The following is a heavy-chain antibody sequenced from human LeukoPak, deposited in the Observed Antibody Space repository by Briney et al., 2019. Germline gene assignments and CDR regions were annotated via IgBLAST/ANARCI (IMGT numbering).Heavy chain of an antibody. J-gene: IGHJ6*03. CDR1: GFTFSSYA. CDR3: AKDGGGYCSSTSCYWDYYYMDV. V-gene: IGHV3-23*01. Sequence: GGSLRLSCAASGFTFSSYAMSWVRQAPGKGLEWVSAISGSGGSTYYADSVKGRFTISRDNSKNTLYLQMNSLRAEDTAVYYCAKDGGGYCSSTSCYWDYYYMDVWGKGTTVTVSS. D-gene: IGHD2-2*03. CDR2: ISGSGGST.